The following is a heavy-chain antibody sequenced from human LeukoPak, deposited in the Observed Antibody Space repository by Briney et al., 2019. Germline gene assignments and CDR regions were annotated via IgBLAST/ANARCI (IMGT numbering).Heavy chain of an antibody. CDR1: GYSISRGYF. Sequence: SETLSLTCTVSGYSISRGYFWGWIRQSPGKGLEWIASMFHSGSTYYNPSLKSRVTMSVDTSKNQFSLKLSSVTAADTPVYYCIQVRGYFVYYWGQGTLVTVSS. D-gene: IGHD3-10*01. CDR3: IQVRGYFVYY. CDR2: MFHSGST. J-gene: IGHJ4*02. V-gene: IGHV4-38-2*02.